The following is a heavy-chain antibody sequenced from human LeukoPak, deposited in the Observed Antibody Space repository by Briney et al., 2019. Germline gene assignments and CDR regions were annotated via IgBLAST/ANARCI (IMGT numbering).Heavy chain of an antibody. Sequence: GGSLRLSCAASGVTFSSYWMSWVRQPPGKGLEWVANIKQDGSEKYYVDSVKGRFTTSRDNAKNSLYLQMNSLRAEDTAVYYCASLSSSWYESSRFDPWGQGTLVTVSS. CDR1: GVTFSSYW. V-gene: IGHV3-7*01. J-gene: IGHJ5*02. CDR2: IKQDGSEK. CDR3: ASLSSSWYESSRFDP. D-gene: IGHD6-13*01.